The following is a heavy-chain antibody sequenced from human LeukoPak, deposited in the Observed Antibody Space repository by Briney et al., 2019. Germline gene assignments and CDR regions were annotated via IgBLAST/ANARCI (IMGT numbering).Heavy chain of an antibody. Sequence: TGGSLSLSCAASGFSFSSFWMTWVRQTPGKGLEWVSFINPSGTPMYYADSVKGRFTISRDNTENSLYLQMNSLSPEDTAVYYCARGHYGLGVWGQGTTVTVSS. J-gene: IGHJ6*02. V-gene: IGHV3-11*01. CDR2: INPSGTPM. CDR1: GFSFSSFW. CDR3: ARGHYGLGV.